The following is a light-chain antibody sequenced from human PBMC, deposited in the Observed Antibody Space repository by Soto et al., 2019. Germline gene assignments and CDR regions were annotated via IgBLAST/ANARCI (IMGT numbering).Light chain of an antibody. J-gene: IGLJ1*01. V-gene: IGLV2-14*01. CDR3: SSYTSSSILYV. CDR2: DVS. Sequence: QSVLTQPASVSGSPGQSITISCTGTSSDVGGYNYVSWYQQHPSKAPKLMIYDVSNRPSGVSNRFSGSKSGNTASLTISGLQAGDEADYYCSSYTSSSILYVFGTGTKVTVL. CDR1: SSDVGGYNY.